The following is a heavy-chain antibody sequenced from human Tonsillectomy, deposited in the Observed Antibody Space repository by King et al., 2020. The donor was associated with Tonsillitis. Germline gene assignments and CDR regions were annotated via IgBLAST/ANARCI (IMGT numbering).Heavy chain of an antibody. CDR2: ISDSGKST. CDR1: GFTFRSYA. CDR3: AREGDYGTLDY. D-gene: IGHD4-17*01. V-gene: IGHV3-23*04. J-gene: IGHJ4*02. Sequence: VKLVESGGGLVQPGGSLRIYCAASGFTFRSYAMSWVRQAPGKGLEWVSGISDSGKSTYYADSVKGRFTISSDRSKNTLILQLNSLRADDTAIYYCAREGDYGTLDYWGPGTLVTVSS.